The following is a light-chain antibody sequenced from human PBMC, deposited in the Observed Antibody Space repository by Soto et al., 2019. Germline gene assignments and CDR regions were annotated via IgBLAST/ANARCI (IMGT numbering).Light chain of an antibody. CDR2: AAS. CDR1: QSVSSSY. J-gene: IGKJ4*01. Sequence: EIVLTHSPATLSLSPGERATLSCRSSQSVSSSYLAWYQQKPGPAPRLLIYAASSRATGIPDRFSGSGPGTDFTLTISRLEPEDFAVYYCQQYGSSPPLTFGGGTKVDIK. CDR3: QQYGSSPPLT. V-gene: IGKV3-20*01.